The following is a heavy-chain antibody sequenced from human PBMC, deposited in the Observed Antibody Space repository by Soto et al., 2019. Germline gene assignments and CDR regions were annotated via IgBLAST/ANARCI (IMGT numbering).Heavy chain of an antibody. J-gene: IGHJ6*02. Sequence: QVQLVESGGGVVQPGRSLRLSCAASGFTFSSYAMHWVRQAPGKGLEWVAVISYDGSNKYYADSVKGRFTISRDNSKNTLYRQMNSLRAEDTAVYYCARALGYCSGGSCYYYYGMDVWGQGTTVTVSS. CDR3: ARALGYCSGGSCYYYYGMDV. CDR2: ISYDGSNK. CDR1: GFTFSSYA. V-gene: IGHV3-30-3*01. D-gene: IGHD2-15*01.